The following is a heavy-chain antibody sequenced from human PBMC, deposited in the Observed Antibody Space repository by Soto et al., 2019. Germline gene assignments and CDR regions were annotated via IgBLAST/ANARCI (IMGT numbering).Heavy chain of an antibody. CDR3: ARASRYFDWLFDSKWFDP. CDR2: INHSGST. J-gene: IGHJ5*02. CDR1: GGSFSGYI. V-gene: IGHV4-34*01. Sequence: PSETLSLTCAVHGGSFSGYIWTWIRQPPGKGLQWIGQINHSGSTYYNPSLKSRVIISVDKSKNQFSLKLSSVTAADTAVYYCARASRYFDWLFDSKWFDPWGQGTLVNVS. D-gene: IGHD3-9*01.